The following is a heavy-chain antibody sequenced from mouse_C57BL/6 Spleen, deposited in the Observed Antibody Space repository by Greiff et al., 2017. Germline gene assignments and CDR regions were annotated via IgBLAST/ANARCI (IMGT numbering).Heavy chain of an antibody. V-gene: IGHV3-1*01. Sequence: EVQLQQSGPGMVKPSQSLSLTCTVTGYSITSGYDWHWIRHFPGNKLEWMGYISYSGSTNYNPSLKSRISITHDTSKNHFFLKLNSVTTEDTATYYCARYRFWYFDVWGTGTTVTVSS. CDR3: ARYRFWYFDV. CDR1: GYSITSGYD. CDR2: ISYSGST. J-gene: IGHJ1*03.